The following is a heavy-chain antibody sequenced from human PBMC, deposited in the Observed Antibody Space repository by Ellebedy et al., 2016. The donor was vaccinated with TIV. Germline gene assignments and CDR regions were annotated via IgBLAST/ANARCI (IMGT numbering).Heavy chain of an antibody. CDR1: GFTFSNYW. Sequence: GESLKISCAASGFTFSNYWMHWVRQAPGKGLVWVSRINSDGSATNHADSVKGRFTISRDNAKNTLYLQINSLRDDDTAIYYCVRDPYSYGPWGQGTLVTVSS. CDR3: VRDPYSYGP. CDR2: INSDGSAT. J-gene: IGHJ5*02. V-gene: IGHV3-74*01. D-gene: IGHD1-26*01.